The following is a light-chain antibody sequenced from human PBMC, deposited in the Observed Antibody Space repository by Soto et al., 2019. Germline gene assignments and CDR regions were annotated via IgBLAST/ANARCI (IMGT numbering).Light chain of an antibody. J-gene: IGLJ2*01. V-gene: IGLV1-40*01. CDR2: GDN. CDR1: SSNIGAGYD. CDR3: QSYDSSLSGDVV. Sequence: QSVLTQPPSVSGAPGQRVTISCTGSSSNIGAGYDVHWYQQLPGTAPKLLISGDNNRPSGVPDRFSGSKSGTSASLAITGLQAEDEADYYCQSYDSSLSGDVVFGGGTKLTVL.